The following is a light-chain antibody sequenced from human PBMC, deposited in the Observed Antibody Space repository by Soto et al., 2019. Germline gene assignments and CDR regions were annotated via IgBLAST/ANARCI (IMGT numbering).Light chain of an antibody. Sequence: QSVLTQPASVSGSPGQSITISCTGTSSDIGSDKLISWHQHHPGRAPKIMIYEAFKRPSGVSDRFSGSRAGNTASLTISGLRAEDEADYYCCSYAGNITWVFGGGTKLTVL. J-gene: IGLJ3*02. CDR2: EAF. CDR1: SSDIGSDKL. V-gene: IGLV2-23*01. CDR3: CSYAGNITWV.